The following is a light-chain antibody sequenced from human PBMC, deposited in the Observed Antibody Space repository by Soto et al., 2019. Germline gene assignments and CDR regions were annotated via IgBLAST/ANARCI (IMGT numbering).Light chain of an antibody. CDR2: DDN. J-gene: IGLJ2*01. V-gene: IGLV1-51*01. Sequence: QSALTQPPSVSAAPGQKVTVSCSGSSSNIGNNDVSWYQQLPGTVPKLLIYDDNKRSSGIPDRFSGSKSGTSATLGITGLQTGDEADYYCGTWDSSLSAVLFGGGTKVTVL. CDR1: SSNIGNND. CDR3: GTWDSSLSAVL.